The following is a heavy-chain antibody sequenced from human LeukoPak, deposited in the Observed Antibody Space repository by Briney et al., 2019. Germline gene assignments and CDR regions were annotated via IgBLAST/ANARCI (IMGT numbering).Heavy chain of an antibody. CDR3: ARDGGSYSIAFDI. Sequence: ASVKVSCKASGYTFTNYGISWVRQAPGQGLEWMAWISANNGETRYAQNLQGRVTMTTDTSTSTAYMELRSLRSDDTAVYYCARDGGSYSIAFDIWGQGTMVTVSS. CDR2: ISANNGET. V-gene: IGHV1-18*04. J-gene: IGHJ3*02. D-gene: IGHD1-26*01. CDR1: GYTFTNYG.